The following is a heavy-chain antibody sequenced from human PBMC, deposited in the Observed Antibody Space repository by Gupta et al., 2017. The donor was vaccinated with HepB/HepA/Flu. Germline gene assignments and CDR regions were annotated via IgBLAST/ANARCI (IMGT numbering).Heavy chain of an antibody. Sequence: SWNGDNIGYADSVKGRFTISRDNAKNSLYLQMNSLRPEDTALYFCAKEDFYDDNRFDYWGQGTLVTVSS. J-gene: IGHJ4*02. CDR2: SWNGDNI. V-gene: IGHV3-9*01. CDR3: AKEDFYDDNRFDY. D-gene: IGHD3-22*01.